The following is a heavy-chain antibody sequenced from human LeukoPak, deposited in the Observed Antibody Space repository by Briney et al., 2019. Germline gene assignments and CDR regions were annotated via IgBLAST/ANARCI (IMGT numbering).Heavy chain of an antibody. CDR1: GFTFSNAW. Sequence: GGSLRLSCAASGFTFSNAWMSWVRQAPGKGLEWVGRIKSKTDGGTTDYAAPVKGRFTISRDDSKNTLYLQMNSLKTEDTAVYYCTTELYYDFWSGYYDPSHIDYWGQGTLVTVSS. CDR2: IKSKTDGGTT. CDR3: TTELYYDFWSGYYDPSHIDY. J-gene: IGHJ4*02. D-gene: IGHD3-3*01. V-gene: IGHV3-15*01.